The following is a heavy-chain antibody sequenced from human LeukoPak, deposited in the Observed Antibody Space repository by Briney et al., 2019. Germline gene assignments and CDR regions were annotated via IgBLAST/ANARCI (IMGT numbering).Heavy chain of an antibody. V-gene: IGHV3-30*04. D-gene: IGHD6-19*01. CDR2: ISYDGSNK. Sequence: GGSLRLSCAASGFTFSSYAMHWVRQAPGKGLEWVAVISYDGSNKYYADSVKGRFTISRDNSKNTLYLQMNSLRAEDTAVYYCARGGIDSSGWTTYYYYMDVWGKGTTVTVSS. CDR1: GFTFSSYA. CDR3: ARGGIDSSGWTTYYYYMDV. J-gene: IGHJ6*03.